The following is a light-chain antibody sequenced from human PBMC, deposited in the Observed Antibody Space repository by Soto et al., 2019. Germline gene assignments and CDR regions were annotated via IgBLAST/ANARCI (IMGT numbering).Light chain of an antibody. CDR1: QSVTNY. CDR2: DAS. V-gene: IGKV3-11*01. Sequence: EVVLTQSPGTLSLSPVERATLSCRASQSVTNYIAWYQQRPGQAPRLLIYDASNRATGVPARFSGSGSGTDFTLTISSLEPEDSAIYYCQQRNIWPPVTFGQGTRLEI. J-gene: IGKJ5*01. CDR3: QQRNIWPPVT.